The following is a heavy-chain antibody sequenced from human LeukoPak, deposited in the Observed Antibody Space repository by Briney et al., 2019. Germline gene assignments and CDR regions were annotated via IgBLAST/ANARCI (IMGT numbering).Heavy chain of an antibody. CDR2: IYSGGST. V-gene: IGHV3-66*01. J-gene: IGHJ4*02. CDR1: GFTVSSNY. D-gene: IGHD3-22*01. Sequence: GGSLRLSCAASGFTVSSNYMSWVRQAPGKGLEWVSVIYSGGSTYYADSVKGRFTISRDNSKNTLYLQMNSLRAEDTAVYYCARDLEYDSSGYYYEYWGQGTLVTVSS. CDR3: ARDLEYDSSGYYYEY.